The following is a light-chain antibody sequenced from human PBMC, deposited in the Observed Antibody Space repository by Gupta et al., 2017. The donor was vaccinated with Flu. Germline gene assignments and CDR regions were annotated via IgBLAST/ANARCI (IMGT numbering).Light chain of an antibody. CDR3: QQPSGLPMST. Sequence: EIVLTQSPATLSLSPGDRAILSCRASQSVNIYLAWYQQKPGQPPRLLMFDASKRAAGIPDRFSGSGYGTDFTLTISTREQEDFAGYYCQQPSGLPMSTFGQGTKLE. V-gene: IGKV3-11*01. J-gene: IGKJ2*01. CDR2: DAS. CDR1: QSVNIY.